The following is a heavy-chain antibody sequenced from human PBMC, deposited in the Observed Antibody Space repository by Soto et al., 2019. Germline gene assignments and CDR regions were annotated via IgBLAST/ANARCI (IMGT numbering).Heavy chain of an antibody. J-gene: IGHJ6*02. CDR1: GGSISSSSYY. D-gene: IGHD6-19*01. Sequence: PSETLSLTCTVSGGSISSSSYYWGWIRQPPGKGLEWIGSIYYSGSTYYNPSLKSRVTISVDTSKNQFSLKLSSVTAADTAVYYCASLKGDIAVARYYYYYYGMDVWGQGTTVTVSS. CDR2: IYYSGST. V-gene: IGHV4-39*01. CDR3: ASLKGDIAVARYYYYYYGMDV.